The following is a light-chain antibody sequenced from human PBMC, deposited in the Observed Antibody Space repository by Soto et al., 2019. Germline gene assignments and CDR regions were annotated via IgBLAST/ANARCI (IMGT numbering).Light chain of an antibody. J-gene: IGLJ2*01. CDR1: SSNIGSNT. CDR2: SHN. CDR3: AAWDDSLNGPV. Sequence: QLVLTQPPSASGTPGQRVTISCSGSSSNIGSNTVNWYQHLPGTAPKLLIYSHNQRPSGVPDRFSGSKSGTSASLAISGLQSEDEADYYCAAWDDSLNGPVFGGGTQLTVL. V-gene: IGLV1-44*01.